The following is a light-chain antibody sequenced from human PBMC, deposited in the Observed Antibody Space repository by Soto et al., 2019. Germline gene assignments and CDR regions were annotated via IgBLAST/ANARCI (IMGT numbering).Light chain of an antibody. Sequence: QSALTQPASVSGSPGQSIAISCTGTNSDVGGYNYVSWYQHHPGKAPKLMIYDVSNRPSGVSNRFSGSKSGNTASLTISGLQAEDEADYYCSSYTTSTTWVFGGGTQLTVL. J-gene: IGLJ3*02. CDR1: NSDVGGYNY. V-gene: IGLV2-14*03. CDR2: DVS. CDR3: SSYTTSTTWV.